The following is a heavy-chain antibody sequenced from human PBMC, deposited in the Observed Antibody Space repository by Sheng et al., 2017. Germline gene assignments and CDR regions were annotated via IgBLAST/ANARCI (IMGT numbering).Heavy chain of an antibody. V-gene: IGHV3-9*01. CDR3: VRGRITSFGVGGFDH. D-gene: IGHD3-3*01. CDR2: MTWNSVII. Sequence: EVQLVDSGGGLVKPGGSLRLSCAASGFTFSTYTMNWVRLVPGKGLEWVSGMTWNSVIIGYADSVKGRFTISRDNTINSVYLQMKSLRTEDTALYYCVRGRITSFGVGGFDHWGQGTLVIVSS. CDR1: GFTFSTYT. J-gene: IGHJ5*02.